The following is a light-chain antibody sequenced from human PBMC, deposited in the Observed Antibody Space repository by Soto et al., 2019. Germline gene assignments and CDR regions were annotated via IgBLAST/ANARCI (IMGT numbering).Light chain of an antibody. CDR2: DVS. CDR3: SSYTTSSTLV. V-gene: IGLV2-14*01. Sequence: QSAVTQPASVSGSPGQSITMSCTGTSSDVGAYHFVSWYQQHPGKAPKLIIYDVSDRPSGVSNRFSGSKSGNTASLTISGLQAEDEADYHCSSYTTSSTLVFGGGTKLTVL. J-gene: IGLJ2*01. CDR1: SSDVGAYHF.